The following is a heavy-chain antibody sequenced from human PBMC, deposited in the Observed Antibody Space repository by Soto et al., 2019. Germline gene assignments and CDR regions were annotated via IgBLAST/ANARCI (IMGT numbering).Heavy chain of an antibody. CDR3: ASHYDMWSGYLSPVDY. J-gene: IGHJ4*02. Sequence: LRLSCAASGYTFSDYYMSRIRQAPGKGLEWISYIDTSGTKIYYADSVKGRFTITRDNAKNSLYLEMNSLRDEDTAVYYCASHYDMWSGYLSPVDYWGQGTLVTVSS. CDR1: GYTFSDYY. V-gene: IGHV3-11*01. D-gene: IGHD3-3*01. CDR2: IDTSGTKI.